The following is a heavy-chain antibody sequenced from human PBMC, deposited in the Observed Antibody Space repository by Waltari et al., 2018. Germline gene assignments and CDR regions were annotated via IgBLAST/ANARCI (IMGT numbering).Heavy chain of an antibody. V-gene: IGHV4-4*02. J-gene: IGHJ4*02. CDR1: RGSIASRDW. Sequence: QVQLQESGPGLVKPSETLSLPCAVSRGSIASRDWWTWVRQPPGKGLEWIAEVSHGGGTNYSPSLRSRVTVSVDKSNNQISLKLISVTAADTAVYYCARNLDLWGQGILVIVSS. CDR2: VSHGGGT. D-gene: IGHD3-9*01. CDR3: ARNLDL.